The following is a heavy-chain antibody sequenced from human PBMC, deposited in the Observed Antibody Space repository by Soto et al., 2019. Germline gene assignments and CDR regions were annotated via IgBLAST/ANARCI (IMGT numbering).Heavy chain of an antibody. D-gene: IGHD6-13*01. J-gene: IGHJ6*02. CDR2: INHSGST. Sequence: VSGGTPRRCCKRLCRQLLGKKMEWIGEINHSGSTNYNPSLKSRVTISVDTSKNQFSLNLSSVTAADTAVYYCAGGRGRQQLVRSYYFGMDVWGRGSTGT. CDR3: AGGRGRQQLVRSYYFGMDV. CDR1: GGTPRRCC. V-gene: IGHV4-34*01.